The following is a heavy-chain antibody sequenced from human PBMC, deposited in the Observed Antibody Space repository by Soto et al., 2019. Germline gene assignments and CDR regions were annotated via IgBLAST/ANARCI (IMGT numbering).Heavy chain of an antibody. V-gene: IGHV4-4*02. D-gene: IGHD2-2*01. Sequence: QVLLQESGPGLVKPSETLSLTCDVSGASISSSHWWCWLRHPPGKGLEWIGEVYHSGSANYNPSLTSRVTMSVDKSKNQFSLTLSSVTSADTALYYCARIAVVPAALDPWGQGTLVTVSS. J-gene: IGHJ5*02. CDR3: ARIAVVPAALDP. CDR1: GASISSSHW. CDR2: VYHSGSA.